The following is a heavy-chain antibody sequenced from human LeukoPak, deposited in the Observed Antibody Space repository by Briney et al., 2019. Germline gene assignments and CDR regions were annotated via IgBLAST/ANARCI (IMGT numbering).Heavy chain of an antibody. J-gene: IGHJ4*02. CDR1: GYTFTSYG. CDR3: ARDLGIAARRGEGY. V-gene: IGHV1-18*01. D-gene: IGHD6-6*01. Sequence: GASVKVSCKASGYTFTSYGISWVRQAPGQGLEWMGWVSAYNGNTNYAQKLQGRVTMTTDTSTSTAYMELRSLRSDDTAVYYCARDLGIAARRGEGYWGQGTLVTVSS. CDR2: VSAYNGNT.